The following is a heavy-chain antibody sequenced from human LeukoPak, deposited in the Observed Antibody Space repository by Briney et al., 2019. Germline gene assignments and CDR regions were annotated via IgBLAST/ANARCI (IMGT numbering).Heavy chain of an antibody. D-gene: IGHD3-10*01. J-gene: IGHJ4*02. CDR3: ARDQVVRGVIVSHDY. CDR2: IYSGGST. CDR1: GFTFSDYA. V-gene: IGHV3-66*01. Sequence: GGSLRLSCAASGFTFSDYAMSWVRQAPGKGLEWVSIIYSGGSTYYVDSVKGRFTISRDNSKNTLYLQMNSLRAEDTAVYYCARDQVVRGVIVSHDYWGQGTLVTVSS.